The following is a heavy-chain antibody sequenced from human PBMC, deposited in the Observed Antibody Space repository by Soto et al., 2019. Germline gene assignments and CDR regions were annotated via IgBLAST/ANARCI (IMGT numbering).Heavy chain of an antibody. CDR2: IIAILNST. V-gene: IGHV1-69*01. J-gene: IGHJ6*02. Sequence: QVQLVQSGAEVKKPGSSVKVTCKASGGTFCSYAITWVQRAPGLGLEGLGGIIAILNSTAYAQKFQARVVTTADESTNTAYMELNSLRFDHTAVYYCARAAPYCTSATCPKFYDMDVWGQGTTVTVAS. CDR3: ARAAPYCTSATCPKFYDMDV. CDR1: GGTFCSYA. D-gene: IGHD2-2*01.